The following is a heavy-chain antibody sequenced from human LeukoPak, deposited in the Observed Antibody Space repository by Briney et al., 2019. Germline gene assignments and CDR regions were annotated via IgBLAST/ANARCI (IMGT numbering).Heavy chain of an antibody. CDR1: GFTFSSYG. CDR2: ISGSGGST. CDR3: AKVMGHYYDSSGYKGFDY. V-gene: IGHV3-23*01. Sequence: PGGSLRLSCAASGFTFSSYGMSWVRQAPGKGLEWVSAISGSGGSTYYADSVKGRFTISRDNSKNTLYLQMNSLRAEDTAVYYCAKVMGHYYDSSGYKGFDYWGQGTLVTVSS. D-gene: IGHD3-22*01. J-gene: IGHJ4*02.